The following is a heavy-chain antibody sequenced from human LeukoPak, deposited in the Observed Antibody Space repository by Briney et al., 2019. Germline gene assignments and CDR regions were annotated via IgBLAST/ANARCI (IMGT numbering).Heavy chain of an antibody. Sequence: SETLSLTCTVSGGSVSSGSYYWSWIRQPPGKGLEWIGYIYYSGSTNYNPSLKTRVTISVDTSKNQSSLKLSSVTAADTAVYHCARRWGIAAAGMNWSDPWGRGTLVTVSS. V-gene: IGHV4-61*01. CDR3: ARRWGIAAAGMNWSDP. J-gene: IGHJ5*02. CDR2: IYYSGST. CDR1: GGSVSSGSYY. D-gene: IGHD6-13*01.